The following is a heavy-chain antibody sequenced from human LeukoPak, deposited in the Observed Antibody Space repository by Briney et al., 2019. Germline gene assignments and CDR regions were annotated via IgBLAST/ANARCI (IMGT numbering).Heavy chain of an antibody. CDR2: ISGYNGNT. CDR3: ARDCGYQCLFDY. D-gene: IGHD5-12*01. J-gene: IGHJ4*02. CDR1: GHTFTNYG. Sequence: ASVKVSCKASGHTFTNYGISWVRRAPGQGLEWMGWISGYNGNTNYAQRFQGRVTMTTDTSTSTAHMELRRLRSDDTAVYYCARDCGYQCLFDYWGQGTLVTVSS. V-gene: IGHV1-18*01.